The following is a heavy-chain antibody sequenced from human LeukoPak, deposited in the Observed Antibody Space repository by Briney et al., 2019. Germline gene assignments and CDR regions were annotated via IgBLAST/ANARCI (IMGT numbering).Heavy chain of an antibody. CDR3: ARDLGCTNGVCYSWFDP. J-gene: IGHJ5*02. D-gene: IGHD2-8*01. CDR1: GYTFTSYG. Sequence: ASVKVSCKASGYTFTSYGISWVRQAPGQGLEWMGWISAYNGNTNYAQKLQGRVTMTTDTSTSTAYMELGSLRSDDTAVYYCARDLGCTNGVCYSWFDPWGQGTLVTVSS. V-gene: IGHV1-18*01. CDR2: ISAYNGNT.